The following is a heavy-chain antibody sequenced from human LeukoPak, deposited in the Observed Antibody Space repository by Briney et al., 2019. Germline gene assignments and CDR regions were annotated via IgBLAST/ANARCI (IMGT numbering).Heavy chain of an antibody. Sequence: ASVKVSCKASGYTFTSYGISWVRQAPGQGLEWMGWISAYNGNTNYAQKLQGGVTMTTDTSTSTAYMELRSLRSDDTAVYYCARCPDIVVVPAATTFDPWGQGTLVTVSS. V-gene: IGHV1-18*01. CDR2: ISAYNGNT. CDR1: GYTFTSYG. D-gene: IGHD2-2*01. J-gene: IGHJ5*02. CDR3: ARCPDIVVVPAATTFDP.